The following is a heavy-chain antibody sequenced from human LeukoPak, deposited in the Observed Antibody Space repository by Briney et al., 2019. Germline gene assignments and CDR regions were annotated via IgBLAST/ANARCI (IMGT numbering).Heavy chain of an antibody. J-gene: IGHJ6*03. D-gene: IGHD6-6*01. CDR2: INPNSGGT. Sequence: ASVKVSCKASGGTFSSYAISWVRQAPGQGLEWMGWINPNSGGTNYAQKFQGRVTMTRDTSISTAYMELSRLRSDDTAVYYCARARIAARQSLPYYMDVWGKGTTVTVSS. V-gene: IGHV1-2*02. CDR1: GGTFSSYA. CDR3: ARARIAARQSLPYYMDV.